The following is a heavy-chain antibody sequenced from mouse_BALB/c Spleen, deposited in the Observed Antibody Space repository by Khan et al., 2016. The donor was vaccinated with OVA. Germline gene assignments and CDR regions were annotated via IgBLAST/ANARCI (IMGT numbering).Heavy chain of an antibody. CDR3: TRRNWDGAWFAY. J-gene: IGHJ3*01. D-gene: IGHD4-1*01. CDR2: FYPGNTDT. V-gene: IGHV1-5*01. Sequence: EVQLQESGTVLARPGASVKMSCKASGYTFTSYWMHWLKQRPAQGLEWFGDFYPGNTDTNYNPKFKGKAKLTAVTSTSTAYMEFSSLTNEDSAVYYCTRRNWDGAWFAYWGQGTLVTVSA. CDR1: GYTFTSYW.